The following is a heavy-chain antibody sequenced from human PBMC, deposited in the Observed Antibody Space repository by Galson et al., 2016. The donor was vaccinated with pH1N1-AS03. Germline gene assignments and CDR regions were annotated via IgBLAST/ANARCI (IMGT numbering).Heavy chain of an antibody. CDR3: ATVLLSPPAAWFNP. V-gene: IGHV1-69*02. J-gene: IGHJ5*02. CDR2: IIPILGVT. D-gene: IGHD2-15*01. Sequence: SVKVSCKASGCTVNNYSINWVRQAPGQGLEWMGRIIPILGVTNLAQRFEGRVTMTADKSTSTTYLELSTLRSEDTAVYFCATVLLSPPAAWFNPWGQGTLVTVSS. CDR1: GCTVNNYS.